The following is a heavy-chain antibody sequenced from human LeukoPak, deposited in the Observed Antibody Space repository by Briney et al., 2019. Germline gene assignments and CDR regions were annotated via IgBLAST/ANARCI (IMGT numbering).Heavy chain of an antibody. J-gene: IGHJ6*03. D-gene: IGHD3-10*01. CDR1: GYTFTSYA. V-gene: IGHV7-4-1*02. CDR2: INTNTGNP. Sequence: ASVKVSCRASGYTFTSYAMNWVRQAPGQGLEWMGWINTNTGNPTYAQGFTGRFVFSLDTSVSTAYLQISSLKAEDTAVYYCARSGGSGSHYARYYYYYMDVWGKGTTVTVSS. CDR3: ARSGGSGSHYARYYYYYMDV.